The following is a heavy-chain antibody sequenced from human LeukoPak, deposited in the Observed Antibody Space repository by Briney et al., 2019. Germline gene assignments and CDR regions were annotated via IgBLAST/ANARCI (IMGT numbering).Heavy chain of an antibody. V-gene: IGHV3-11*03. CDR3: ARPLCGGDCYHLDY. J-gene: IGHJ4*02. CDR1: GFTFSDYY. D-gene: IGHD2-21*02. Sequence: GGSLRLSCAASGFTFSDYYMSWIRQAPGKGLEWVSYISSSSSYTNYADSVKGRFTISRDNAKNSLYLQMNSLRAEDTAVYYCARPLCGGDCYHLDYWGQGTLVTVSS. CDR2: ISSSSSYT.